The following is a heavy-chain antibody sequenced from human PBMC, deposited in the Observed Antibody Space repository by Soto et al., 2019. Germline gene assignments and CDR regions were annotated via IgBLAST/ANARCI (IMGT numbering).Heavy chain of an antibody. J-gene: IGHJ4*02. Sequence: PSETLSLTCTVSGCSISSYYWSWIRQPPGKGLEWIGYIYYSGSTNYNPSLKSRVTISVDTSKNQFSLRLSSVTAADTAVYYCARQGCSGGSCYPRFFDYWGQGTLVTVS. V-gene: IGHV4-59*08. CDR2: IYYSGST. CDR3: ARQGCSGGSCYPRFFDY. D-gene: IGHD2-15*01. CDR1: GCSISSYY.